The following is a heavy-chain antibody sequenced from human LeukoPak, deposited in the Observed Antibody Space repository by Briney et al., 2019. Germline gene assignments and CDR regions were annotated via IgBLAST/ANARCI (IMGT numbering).Heavy chain of an antibody. D-gene: IGHD2-2*02. J-gene: IGHJ6*03. CDR1: GGSISSYY. Sequence: SETLSLTCTVSGGSISSYYWSWIRQPPGKGLEWIGSVHYSGSTNYNPSLKSRVTMSVDTSKNQFSLKLSSVTAADTAVYYCARGRLYCSSTSCYTGAYYYYYYMDVWGKGTTVTVSS. CDR2: VHYSGST. V-gene: IGHV4-59*12. CDR3: ARGRLYCSSTSCYTGAYYYYYYMDV.